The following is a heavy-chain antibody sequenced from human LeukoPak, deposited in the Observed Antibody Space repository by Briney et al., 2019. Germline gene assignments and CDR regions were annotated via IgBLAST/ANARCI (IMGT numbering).Heavy chain of an antibody. V-gene: IGHV4-61*02. Sequence: PSETLSLTCTVSGDSISSGSYYWSWIRQPAGKGLEWIGRIYSSGSTNYNPSLKSRVTISVDTSKNQFSLKLSSVTAADTAVYYCARNWNYYDSSGLDWGQGTLVTVSS. CDR2: IYSSGST. CDR3: ARNWNYYDSSGLD. J-gene: IGHJ4*02. D-gene: IGHD3-22*01. CDR1: GDSISSGSYY.